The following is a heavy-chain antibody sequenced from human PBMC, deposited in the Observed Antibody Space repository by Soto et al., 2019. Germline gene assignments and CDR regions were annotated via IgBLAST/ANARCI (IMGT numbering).Heavy chain of an antibody. V-gene: IGHV2-5*02. D-gene: IGHD3-22*01. J-gene: IGHJ4*02. Sequence: QITLKESGPTLVKPTQTLTLTCTFSGFSLSTRGVAVGWFRQPPGKALEWLALIYWDEDKWYSQSLKSRLTITDDTSNIQVVLSMTTMDPVHTATYCCAHRPRGYASYFDYWGQGTLVTVSS. CDR1: GFSLSTRGVA. CDR2: IYWDEDK. CDR3: AHRPRGYASYFDY.